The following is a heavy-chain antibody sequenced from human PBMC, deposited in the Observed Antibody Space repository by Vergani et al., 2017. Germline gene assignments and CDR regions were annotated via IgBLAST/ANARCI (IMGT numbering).Heavy chain of an antibody. Sequence: QVQLQQWGAGLLTPSETLSLTCAVYGGSFSGYYWSWIRQPPGKGLEWIGEINHSGNTNYNPSLKSRVTISVDTSKNQFSLNLSSVTAADTAVYYCANLWFGGAGVYWGQGTLVTVSS. D-gene: IGHD3-10*01. CDR2: INHSGNT. CDR3: ANLWFGGAGVY. J-gene: IGHJ4*02. CDR1: GGSFSGYY. V-gene: IGHV4-34*01.